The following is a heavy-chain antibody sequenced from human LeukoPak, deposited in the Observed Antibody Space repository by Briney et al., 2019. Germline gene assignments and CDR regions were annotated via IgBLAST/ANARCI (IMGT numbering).Heavy chain of an antibody. CDR3: ARGLSPGSPSAFDI. D-gene: IGHD3-10*01. V-gene: IGHV1-2*02. Sequence: ASVKVSCKASGYTFTGYYMHWVRQAPGQGLDWMGWINPNNDGTNYAQKFQGRVTMTRDTSISTAYMELSRLRSDDTAVYYGARGLSPGSPSAFDIWGQGTMVTVSS. J-gene: IGHJ3*02. CDR2: INPNNDGT. CDR1: GYTFTGYY.